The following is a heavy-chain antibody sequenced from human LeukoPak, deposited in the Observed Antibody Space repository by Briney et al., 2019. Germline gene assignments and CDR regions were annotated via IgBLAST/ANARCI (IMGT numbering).Heavy chain of an antibody. J-gene: IGHJ4*02. CDR2: IRSKANSYAT. D-gene: IGHD1-1*01. V-gene: IGHV3-73*01. CDR1: GFTFSGSA. CDR3: NLVTTDDY. Sequence: PGGSLRLSCAASGFTFSGSAMRWVRQASGKGLEWVGRIRSKANSYATAYAASVKGRFTISRDESKNTAYLQMNSLKTEDTAVYYCNLVTTDDYWGQGTLVTVSS.